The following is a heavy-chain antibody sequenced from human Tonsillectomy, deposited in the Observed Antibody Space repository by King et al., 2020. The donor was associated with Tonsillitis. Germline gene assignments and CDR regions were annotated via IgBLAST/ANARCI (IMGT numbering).Heavy chain of an antibody. D-gene: IGHD1-26*01. CDR2: ISYDGSNK. J-gene: IGHJ4*02. CDR3: ARGESGTYYAY. Sequence: VQLVESGGGVVQPGGSLRLSCADSGFTFSNYAMHWVRQAPGKGLEWVSVISYDGSNKYYVDSVKGRFTISRDNSKNTLYLQMNSLRPEDTAVYYCARGESGTYYAYWGQGTLVTVSS. CDR1: GFTFSNYA. V-gene: IGHV3-30*04.